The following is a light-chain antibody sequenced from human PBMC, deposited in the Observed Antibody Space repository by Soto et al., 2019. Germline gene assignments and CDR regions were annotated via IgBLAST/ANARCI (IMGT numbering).Light chain of an antibody. V-gene: IGKV3D-20*02. J-gene: IGKJ4*01. Sequence: ETVLTQSPGTLSLSPGERATLSCRTSQSVSSSYLAWYQQKPGQAPRLLIYGASSRATGTPDRFSGSGSGTDFTLTISRLESEDFAVYYCQQRSNWPLTFGGGTKVEIK. CDR3: QQRSNWPLT. CDR1: QSVSSSY. CDR2: GAS.